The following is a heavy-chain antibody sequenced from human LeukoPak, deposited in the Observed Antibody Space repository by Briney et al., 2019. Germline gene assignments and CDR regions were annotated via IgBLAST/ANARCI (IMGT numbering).Heavy chain of an antibody. CDR2: IYYSGST. Sequence: SETLSLTCTVSGGSISSYYWSWIRQPPGKGLEWIGYIYYSGSTNYNPSLKSRVTISVDTSKNQLSLKLSSVTAADTAVYYCARHNTQYCSSTSCYSLYYYGMDVWGQGTTVTVSS. D-gene: IGHD2-2*01. CDR3: ARHNTQYCSSTSCYSLYYYGMDV. CDR1: GGSISSYY. V-gene: IGHV4-59*08. J-gene: IGHJ6*02.